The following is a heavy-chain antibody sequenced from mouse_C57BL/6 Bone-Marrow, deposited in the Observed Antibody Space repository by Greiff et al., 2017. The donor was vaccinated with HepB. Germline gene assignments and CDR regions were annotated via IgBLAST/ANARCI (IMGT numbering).Heavy chain of an antibody. CDR2: IYPRSGNT. J-gene: IGHJ2*01. CDR1: GYTFTSYG. CDR3: ARPSGSSPDY. D-gene: IGHD1-1*01. Sequence: VKLMESGAELARPGASVKLSCKASGYTFTSYGISWVKQRTGQGLEWIGEIYPRSGNTYYNEKFKGKATLTADKSSSTAYMELRSLTSEDSAVYFCARPSGSSPDYWGQGTTLTVSS. V-gene: IGHV1-81*01.